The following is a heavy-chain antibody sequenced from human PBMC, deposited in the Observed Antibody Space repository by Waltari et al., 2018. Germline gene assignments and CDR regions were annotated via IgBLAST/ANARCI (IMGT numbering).Heavy chain of an antibody. J-gene: IGHJ3*02. CDR1: GFTFSSYA. CDR3: AKLRRWAFDI. CDR2: ISGSGGST. D-gene: IGHD6-25*01. Sequence: EVQLLESGGGLVQPGGSLTISCAASGFTFSSYAMIWVRQAPGKGLEWVSGISGSGGSTYYADSVKGRFTISRDNSKNTLYLQMNSLRAEDTAVYYCAKLRRWAFDIWGQGTMVTVSS. V-gene: IGHV3-23*01.